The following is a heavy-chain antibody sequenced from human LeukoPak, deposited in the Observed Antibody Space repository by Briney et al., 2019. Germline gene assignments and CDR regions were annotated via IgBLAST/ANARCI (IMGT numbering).Heavy chain of an antibody. V-gene: IGHV4-39*01. CDR1: GGSISSSSYY. J-gene: IGHJ5*02. CDR2: IYYSGST. D-gene: IGHD3-22*01. Sequence: PSETLSLTCTVSGGSISSSSYYWGWIRQPPGKGLEWIGSIYYSGSTYYNPSLKSRVTISVDTSKNQFSLKLSSVTAADTAVYYCARLTITMIVVVINPWGQGTLVTVSS. CDR3: ARLTITMIVVVINP.